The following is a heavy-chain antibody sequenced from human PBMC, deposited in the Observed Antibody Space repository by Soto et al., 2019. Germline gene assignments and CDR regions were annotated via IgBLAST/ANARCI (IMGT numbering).Heavy chain of an antibody. D-gene: IGHD3-9*01. Sequence: GGSLRLSCAASGFTFSSYAMSWVRQAPGKGLGWVSAISGSGGSTYYADSVKGRFTISRDNSKNTLYLQMNSLRAEDTAVYYCAKIPSQAYYDILTGPLDYWGQGTLVTVSS. CDR1: GFTFSSYA. CDR3: AKIPSQAYYDILTGPLDY. J-gene: IGHJ4*02. CDR2: ISGSGGST. V-gene: IGHV3-23*01.